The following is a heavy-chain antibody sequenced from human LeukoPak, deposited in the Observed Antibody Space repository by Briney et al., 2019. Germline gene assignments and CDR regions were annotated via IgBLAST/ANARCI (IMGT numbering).Heavy chain of an antibody. Sequence: GGSLRLSCAASGFTVSSNYMSWVRQAPGKGLEWVSVIYSGGSTYYADSVKGRFTISRDNSKNTLYLQMNSLRAEDTAVYYCAREGGYSYGPRTYYFDYWGQGTLVTVSS. CDR2: IYSGGST. CDR3: AREGGYSYGPRTYYFDY. J-gene: IGHJ4*02. CDR1: GFTVSSNY. V-gene: IGHV3-53*01. D-gene: IGHD5-18*01.